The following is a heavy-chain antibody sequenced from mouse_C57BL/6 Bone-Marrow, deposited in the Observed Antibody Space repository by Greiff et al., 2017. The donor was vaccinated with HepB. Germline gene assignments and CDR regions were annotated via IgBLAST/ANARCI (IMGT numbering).Heavy chain of an antibody. D-gene: IGHD1-1*01. CDR1: GFSLTSYG. J-gene: IGHJ1*03. Sequence: QVQLQQSGPGLVQPSQSLSITCTVSGFSLTSYGVHWVRQSPGKGLEWLGVIWRGGSTDYNAAFMSRLSITKDNSKSQVFFKMNRLQADDTAIYYCAIKPDYYGSRENWYFDVWGTGTTVTVSS. V-gene: IGHV2-5*01. CDR3: AIKPDYYGSRENWYFDV. CDR2: IWRGGST.